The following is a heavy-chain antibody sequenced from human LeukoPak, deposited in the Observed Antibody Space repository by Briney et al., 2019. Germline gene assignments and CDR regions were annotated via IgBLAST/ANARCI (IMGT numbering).Heavy chain of an antibody. V-gene: IGHV5-51*01. CDR2: IYPGDSDT. CDR1: GYSFTSYW. CDR3: ARRQASCTNGVCYTLYGMDV. Sequence: GESLKISCKGSGYSFTSYWIGWVRQMPGKGLEWMGIIYPGDSDTRYSPSFQGQVTISADKSISTAYLQWSSLKASDTAMYYCARRQASCTNGVCYTLYGMDVWGQGTTVTVSS. J-gene: IGHJ6*02. D-gene: IGHD2-8*01.